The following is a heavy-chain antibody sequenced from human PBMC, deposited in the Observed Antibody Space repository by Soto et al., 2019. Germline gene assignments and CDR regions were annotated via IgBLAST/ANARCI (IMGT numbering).Heavy chain of an antibody. J-gene: IGHJ3*02. CDR3: ARDDIVVVPAANHDAFDI. CDR1: GDSVSSNSAA. V-gene: IGHV6-1*01. CDR2: TYYRSKWYN. Sequence: QVQLQQSGPGLVKPSQTLSLTCAISGDSVSSNSAAWNWIRQSPSRGLEWLGRTYYRSKWYNDYEVSVKSRITINTDTSKNQFCLQLISVAPKDTAVYYCARDDIVVVPAANHDAFDIWGQGTMVTVSS. D-gene: IGHD2-2*01.